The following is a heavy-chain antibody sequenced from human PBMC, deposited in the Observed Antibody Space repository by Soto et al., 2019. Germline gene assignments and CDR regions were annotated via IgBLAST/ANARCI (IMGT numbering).Heavy chain of an antibody. J-gene: IGHJ6*02. D-gene: IGHD2-15*01. CDR3: ASWLKGPDIGNYYYGMDV. CDR2: IMPIFRAP. V-gene: IGHV1-69*12. CDR1: GGAFSDYA. Sequence: QVQLVQSGAEVKKPGSSVKVSCKASGGAFSDYAFSWVRQDPRQGLEGLGGIMPIFRAPDDAQKFQGRVTITADEFTRTAYMEMNSLRSEDTAVYYCASWLKGPDIGNYYYGMDVWGQGTTVTVS.